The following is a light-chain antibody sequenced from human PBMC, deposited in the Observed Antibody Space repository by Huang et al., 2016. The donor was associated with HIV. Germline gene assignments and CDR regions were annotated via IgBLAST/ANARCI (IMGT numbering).Light chain of an antibody. CDR1: QNINSV. CDR2: VAS. Sequence: DIQLTQSPSSLSASVGDRVTITCPASQNINSVLNWYKQTPGKAPNLLIYVASSLQSGVPSRFSGSGSGTDFTLTISGLQPVDLGTYYCRQSYNTSWTFGQGTTVEIK. CDR3: RQSYNTSWT. V-gene: IGKV1-39*01. J-gene: IGKJ1*01.